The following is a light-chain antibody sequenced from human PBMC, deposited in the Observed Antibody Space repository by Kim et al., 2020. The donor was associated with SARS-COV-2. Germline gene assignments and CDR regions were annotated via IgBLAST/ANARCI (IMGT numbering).Light chain of an antibody. CDR3: QKCNSAPLT. V-gene: IGKV1-27*01. CDR2: NAS. CDR1: YDIRNS. J-gene: IGKJ4*01. Sequence: DIQLTQSPSSLSASVGDRVTIACRATYDIRNSVAWYQQKPGKPPTVLIYNASTLQSGVPSRFSGSGSGADFTLTISSLQPDDFATYYCQKCNSAPLTFGGGTKVDIK.